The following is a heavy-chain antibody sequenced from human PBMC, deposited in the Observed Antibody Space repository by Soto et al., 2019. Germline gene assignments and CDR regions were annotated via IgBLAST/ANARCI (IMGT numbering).Heavy chain of an antibody. D-gene: IGHD4-17*01. Sequence: QLQESGPGLVKPSETLSLTCKVSGDSVTTGSYYWTWIRQPPGKGLEWIGYIYYSGSTNYNPSPESRATIFADKSGSHCPLDLTSGTADDTGVYYRARRDYASDSWGRGTPVTVSS. V-gene: IGHV4-61*03. CDR1: GDSVTTGSYY. CDR2: IYYSGST. J-gene: IGHJ4*02. CDR3: ARRDYASDS.